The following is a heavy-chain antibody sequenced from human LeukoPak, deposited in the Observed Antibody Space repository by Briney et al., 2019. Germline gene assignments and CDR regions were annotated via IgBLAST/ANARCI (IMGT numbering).Heavy chain of an antibody. CDR3: VRSGTSASFDY. Sequence: PGGSLRLSCAASGFTLSSYWMSWVRQAPGKGLEWVANIKKKGSEKWYVDSVEGRFTISRDHAKNSLYLQMNSLRVADTAVYYCVRSGTSASFDYWGQGTLVTVSS. V-gene: IGHV3-7*01. CDR2: IKKKGSEK. D-gene: IGHD1-7*01. J-gene: IGHJ4*02. CDR1: GFTLSSYW.